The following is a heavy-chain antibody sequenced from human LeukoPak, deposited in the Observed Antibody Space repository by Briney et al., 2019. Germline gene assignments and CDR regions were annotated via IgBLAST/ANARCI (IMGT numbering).Heavy chain of an antibody. D-gene: IGHD2-2*01. CDR2: IYYSGST. CDR3: ARDTGCSSTSCYLYYYYGMDV. Sequence: SETLSLTCAVYGGSFSGYYWSWIRQPPGKGLEWIGYIYYSGSTYYNPSLKSRVTISVDTSKNQFSLKLSSVTAADTAVYYCARDTGCSSTSCYLYYYYGMDVWGQGTTVTVSS. V-gene: IGHV4-30-4*08. CDR1: GGSFSGYY. J-gene: IGHJ6*02.